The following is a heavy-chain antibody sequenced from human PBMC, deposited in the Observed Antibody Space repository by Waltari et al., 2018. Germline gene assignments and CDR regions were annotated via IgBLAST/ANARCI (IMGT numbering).Heavy chain of an antibody. CDR1: GFTFSSYT. J-gene: IGHJ4*02. D-gene: IGHD3-3*01. Sequence: EVQLVESGGGLVKPGGSLRRSCAASGFTFSSYTMNWVRQAPGKGLEWVSSITSGSSYIYYADSLKGRFTISRDNAKNSLYLQMNSLRAEDTAVYYCARDQGYYDFVNWGQGTLVTVSS. CDR2: ITSGSSYI. CDR3: ARDQGYYDFVN. V-gene: IGHV3-21*01.